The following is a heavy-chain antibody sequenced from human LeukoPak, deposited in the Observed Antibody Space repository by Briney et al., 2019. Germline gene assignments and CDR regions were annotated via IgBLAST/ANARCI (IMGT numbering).Heavy chain of an antibody. Sequence: GGSLRLSCAASGFTFSSYAMSWVRQAPGKGLEWVSAISGSGGSTYYADSVKGRFTISRDNAKNSLYLQMNSLRAEDTAVYYCARENYFKSTSCYVDYWGQGTLVTVSS. J-gene: IGHJ4*02. V-gene: IGHV3-23*01. CDR3: ARENYFKSTSCYVDY. CDR1: GFTFSSYA. CDR2: ISGSGGST. D-gene: IGHD2-2*01.